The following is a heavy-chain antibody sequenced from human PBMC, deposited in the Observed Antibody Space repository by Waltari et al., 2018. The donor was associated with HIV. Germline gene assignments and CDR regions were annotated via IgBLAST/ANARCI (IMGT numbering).Heavy chain of an antibody. CDR2: INHSGST. J-gene: IGHJ4*02. V-gene: IGHV4-34*01. CDR1: GGSFSGYY. Sequence: QVQLQQWGAGLLKPSETLSLTFAVYGGSFSGYYWSWIRQPPGKGLEWIGEINHSGSTNYNPSLKSRVTISVDTSKNQFSLKLSSVTAADTAVYYCATHTGGIAARPFDYWGQGTLVTVSS. CDR3: ATHTGGIAARPFDY. D-gene: IGHD6-6*01.